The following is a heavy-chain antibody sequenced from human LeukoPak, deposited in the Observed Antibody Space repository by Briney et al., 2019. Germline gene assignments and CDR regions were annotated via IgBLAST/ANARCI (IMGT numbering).Heavy chain of an antibody. Sequence: GGSLRLSCAASGFTFSSYSMNWVRQAPGKGLEWISYISSTTSTIYYADSVKGRFTISRDNAKNSLYLRMNSLRAEDTAVYYCARDVTYYGADWFDPWGQGTLVTVSS. CDR3: ARDVTYYGADWFDP. J-gene: IGHJ5*02. CDR1: GFTFSSYS. D-gene: IGHD4-17*01. CDR2: ISSTTSTI. V-gene: IGHV3-48*04.